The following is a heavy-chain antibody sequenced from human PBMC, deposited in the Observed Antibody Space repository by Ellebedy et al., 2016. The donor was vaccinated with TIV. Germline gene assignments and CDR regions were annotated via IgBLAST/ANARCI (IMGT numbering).Heavy chain of an antibody. D-gene: IGHD2-2*03. J-gene: IGHJ4*02. V-gene: IGHV4-61*01. CDR2: VFYPGRT. CDR1: GDSVSSPTYY. Sequence: SETLSLTXTVSGDSVSSPTYYWSWIRQPPGKGLEWVGYVFYPGRTNYNPSLMSRVAISVDKSKNQFSLRLKSVTAADTAIYYCARDFGDYEDAVGYYSYFDYWGQGTLVAVTS. CDR3: ARDFGDYEDAVGYYSYFDY.